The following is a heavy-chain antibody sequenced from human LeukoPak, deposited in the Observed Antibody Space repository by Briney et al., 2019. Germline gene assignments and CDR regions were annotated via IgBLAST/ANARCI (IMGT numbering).Heavy chain of an antibody. CDR2: IYYDGSSK. D-gene: IGHD6-13*01. Sequence: GGSLRLSCAASGFTFSNYGIHWVRQAPGKGLEWVAFIYYDGSSKYYADSVKGRFTISRDNSKNTLYLQMNSLRAEDTAVYYCAKDRLGYSSSGEDWGQGTLVTVSS. CDR1: GFTFSNYG. CDR3: AKDRLGYSSSGED. J-gene: IGHJ4*02. V-gene: IGHV3-30*02.